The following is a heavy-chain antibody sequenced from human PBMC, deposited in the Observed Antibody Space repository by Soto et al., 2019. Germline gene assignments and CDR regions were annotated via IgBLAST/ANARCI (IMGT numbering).Heavy chain of an antibody. V-gene: IGHV1-69*12. D-gene: IGHD6-19*01. Sequence: QVQLVQSGAEVKKPGSSVKVSCKASGGTFSSYAISWVRQAPGQGLEWMGGIIPIFGTANYAQTFQGRVTITADESTSTAYMERSSRRSEDTAVYYCAGVGSGWYDGYFDLWGRGTLVTVSS. J-gene: IGHJ2*01. CDR3: AGVGSGWYDGYFDL. CDR1: GGTFSSYA. CDR2: IIPIFGTA.